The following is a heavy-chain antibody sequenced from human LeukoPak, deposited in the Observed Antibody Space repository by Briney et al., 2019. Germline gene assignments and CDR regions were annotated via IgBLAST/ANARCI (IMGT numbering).Heavy chain of an antibody. V-gene: IGHV4-61*02. CDR3: ARGYKGLLWFGEGFDY. J-gene: IGHJ4*02. CDR1: GGSISSVSYY. Sequence: PSQTLSLTCTVSGGSISSVSYYWSWIRQPAGKGLEWIGRIYTSGSTKYTPSLKSRVTISVDTSKNQSSLKLSCVTAADTAVYYCARGYKGLLWFGEGFDYWGQGTLVTVSS. CDR2: IYTSGST. D-gene: IGHD3-10*01.